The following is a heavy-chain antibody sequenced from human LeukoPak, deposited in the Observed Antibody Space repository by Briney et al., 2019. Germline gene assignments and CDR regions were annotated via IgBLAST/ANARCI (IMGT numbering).Heavy chain of an antibody. Sequence: GGSLRLSCAASGFTFSSYWMSWVRQAPGKGLEWVANIKQDGSEKYYVDSVKGRFTISRDNAKNSLYLQMNSLRAEDTAVYYCARRGKYYDFWSDPGFDYWGQGTLVTVSS. V-gene: IGHV3-7*01. CDR1: GFTFSSYW. J-gene: IGHJ4*02. CDR2: IKQDGSEK. D-gene: IGHD3-3*01. CDR3: ARRGKYYDFWSDPGFDY.